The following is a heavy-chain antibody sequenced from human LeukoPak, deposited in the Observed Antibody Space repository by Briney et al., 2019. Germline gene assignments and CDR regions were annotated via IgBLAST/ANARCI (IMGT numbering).Heavy chain of an antibody. CDR1: GGTFSSYA. CDR3: AKGGYSYGVDY. Sequence: SVKVSCKASGGTFSSYAISWVRQAPGQGFEWMGGIIPIFGTANYAQKFQGRVTITADESTSTAYMELSSLRSEDTAVYYCAKGGYSYGVDYWGQGTLVTVSS. CDR2: IIPIFGTA. V-gene: IGHV1-69*13. D-gene: IGHD5-18*01. J-gene: IGHJ4*02.